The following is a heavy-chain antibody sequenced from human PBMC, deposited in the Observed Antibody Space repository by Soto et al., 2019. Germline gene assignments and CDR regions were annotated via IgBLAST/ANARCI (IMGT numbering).Heavy chain of an antibody. CDR3: AIDLSWGSNWYYYMDV. D-gene: IGHD7-27*01. CDR1: GFILSDCA. J-gene: IGHJ6*03. V-gene: IGHV3-48*01. Sequence: EVQLLESGGGLVQPGGSLRLSCATSGFILSDCAMNWVRQAPGKGLEWVSYISSSSSVIDYADSVKGRFTVSRDNARNSLYLQMNSLRAEDTAVYYCAIDLSWGSNWYYYMDVWGKGTTVTVSS. CDR2: ISSSSSVI.